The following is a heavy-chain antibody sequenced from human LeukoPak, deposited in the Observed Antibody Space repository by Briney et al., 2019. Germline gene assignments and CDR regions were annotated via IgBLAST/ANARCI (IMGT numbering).Heavy chain of an antibody. J-gene: IGHJ4*02. CDR2: ISTSGSTI. Sequence: PGGSLRLSCAASGFTFSSYEMNWVRQAPGKGLDWVSYISTSGSTIYYADSVKGRFTISRDNSKNTLYLQMNSLRAEDTAVYYCAKASEEWLAFDYWGQGTLVTVSS. CDR3: AKASEEWLAFDY. D-gene: IGHD6-19*01. CDR1: GFTFSSYE. V-gene: IGHV3-48*03.